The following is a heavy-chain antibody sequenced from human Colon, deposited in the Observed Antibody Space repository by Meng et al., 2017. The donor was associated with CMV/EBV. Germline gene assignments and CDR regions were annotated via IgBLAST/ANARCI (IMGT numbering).Heavy chain of an antibody. Sequence: SETLSLTCAVYGGSFSGYYWSWIRQRPGKGLEWIGEINHSGSTNYNPSLKSRVTISVDTSKNQFSLKLSSVTAADTAVYYCARGARKVTRIIIVRTNWFDPWGQGTLVTVSS. CDR2: INHSGST. J-gene: IGHJ5*02. CDR3: ARGARKVTRIIIVRTNWFDP. V-gene: IGHV4-34*01. CDR1: GGSFSGYY. D-gene: IGHD2-8*01.